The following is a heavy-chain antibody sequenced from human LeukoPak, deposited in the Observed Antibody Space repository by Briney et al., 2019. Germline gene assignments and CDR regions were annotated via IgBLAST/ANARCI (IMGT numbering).Heavy chain of an antibody. J-gene: IGHJ4*02. D-gene: IGHD5-12*01. Sequence: ASVKVSCKASRYTCTGDYMHWVRQAPGQGLEWMGWINPHSGDTNYAQKFQGRVTMTRDTSTSTAYMEVSRLRSDDTAVHYCAKDMRSRGYSGYDCFDYWGQGTLVTVSS. CDR2: INPHSGDT. CDR1: RYTCTGDY. V-gene: IGHV1-2*02. CDR3: AKDMRSRGYSGYDCFDY.